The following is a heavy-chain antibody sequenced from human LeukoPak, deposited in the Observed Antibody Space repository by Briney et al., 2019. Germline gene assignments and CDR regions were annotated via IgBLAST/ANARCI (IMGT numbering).Heavy chain of an antibody. CDR1: GGTFSSYA. D-gene: IGHD4-17*01. Sequence: GASVKVSCKASGGTFSSYAISWVRQAPGQGLEWMGRIIPILGIANYAQKFQGRVTITADKSTSTAYMELSSLRSEDTAVYYCARGLWDRTTEGPEDAFDIWGQGTMVTVSS. V-gene: IGHV1-69*04. CDR2: IIPILGIA. J-gene: IGHJ3*02. CDR3: ARGLWDRTTEGPEDAFDI.